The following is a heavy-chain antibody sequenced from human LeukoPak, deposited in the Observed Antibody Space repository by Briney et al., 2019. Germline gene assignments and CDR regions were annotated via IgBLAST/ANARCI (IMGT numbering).Heavy chain of an antibody. CDR1: GFTFSSYA. J-gene: IGHJ4*02. Sequence: GGSLRLSCAASGFTFSSYAMHWVRQAPGKGLEWVALISYDGSNKYYTDSVKGRFTISRDNSKHTLYLQMNSLRAEDTAMYYCAKSSGYSYGLNYWGQGTLVTVSS. D-gene: IGHD5-18*01. CDR3: AKSSGYSYGLNY. V-gene: IGHV3-30*18. CDR2: ISYDGSNK.